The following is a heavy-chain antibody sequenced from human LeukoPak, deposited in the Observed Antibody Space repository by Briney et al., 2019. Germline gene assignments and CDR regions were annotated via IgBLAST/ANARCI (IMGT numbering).Heavy chain of an antibody. CDR3: AREGDYGDYGNWFDP. J-gene: IGHJ5*02. CDR2: IYYSGST. Sequence: PSETLSLTCTVSGDSISSFYWSWIRQPPGKGLEWIGYIYYSGSTNYNPSLKSRVTISVDTSKNQFSLKLSSVTAADTAVYYCAREGDYGDYGNWFDPWGQGTLVTVSS. V-gene: IGHV4-59*01. CDR1: GDSISSFY. D-gene: IGHD4-17*01.